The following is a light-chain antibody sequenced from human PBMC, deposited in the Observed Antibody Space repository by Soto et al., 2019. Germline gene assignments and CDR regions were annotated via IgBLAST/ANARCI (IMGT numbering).Light chain of an antibody. CDR3: QQSFSMPRT. Sequence: DIQVTQSPSSLSASVGDRVTITCRASQNIKSHLNWYQQKPGKAPKLLISAASTLQSGVPSTFSGSGFGTDFTLTISRLQPEDFATYYCQQSFSMPRTFGQGTKLEIK. CDR1: QNIKSH. J-gene: IGKJ2*01. V-gene: IGKV1-39*01. CDR2: AAS.